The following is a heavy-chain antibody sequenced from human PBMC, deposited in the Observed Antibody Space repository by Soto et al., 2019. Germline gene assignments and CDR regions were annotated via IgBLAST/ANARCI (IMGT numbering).Heavy chain of an antibody. Sequence: QVQLVESGGGVVQPGRSLRLSCAASGFTFSSYGMHWVRQAPGKGLEWVAVISYDGSKKFYTDSVKGRFTISRDNSKNTLYLQMNRLRAEDTAVYYCAKDERVAATYYYFAMDVWGQGTTVTVSS. V-gene: IGHV3-30*18. J-gene: IGHJ6*02. CDR1: GFTFSSYG. CDR3: AKDERVAATYYYFAMDV. CDR2: ISYDGSKK. D-gene: IGHD1-1*01.